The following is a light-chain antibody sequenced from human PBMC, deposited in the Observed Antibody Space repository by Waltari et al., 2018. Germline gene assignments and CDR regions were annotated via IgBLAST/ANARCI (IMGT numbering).Light chain of an antibody. Sequence: EIVLTQSPGTLSLSPGERATLSCRASQSVSSGYLAWYQQKPGQAPRLLIYGASSRATGIPDRFSGSVSWTDFTLTISRLEPEDFAVYYCQQYGSSPYTFGQGTKLEIK. CDR3: QQYGSSPYT. CDR1: QSVSSGY. J-gene: IGKJ2*01. CDR2: GAS. V-gene: IGKV3-20*01.